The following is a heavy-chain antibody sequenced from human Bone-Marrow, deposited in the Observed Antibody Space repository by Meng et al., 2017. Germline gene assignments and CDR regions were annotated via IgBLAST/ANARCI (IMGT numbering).Heavy chain of an antibody. CDR3: AKDRVGAQGYYFDY. D-gene: IGHD1-26*01. J-gene: IGHJ4*02. V-gene: IGHV3-30*02. Sequence: GESLKISCAASGFTFSSYGMHWVRQAPGKGLEWVAFIRYDGSNKYYADSVKGRFTISRDNSKNTLYLQMNSLSAEDTAVYYCAKDRVGAQGYYFDYWGQGTLVTVSS. CDR2: IRYDGSNK. CDR1: GFTFSSYG.